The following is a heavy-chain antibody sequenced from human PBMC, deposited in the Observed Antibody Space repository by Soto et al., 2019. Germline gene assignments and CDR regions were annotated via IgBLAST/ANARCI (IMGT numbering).Heavy chain of an antibody. D-gene: IGHD5-18*01. CDR2: IKQDGSEK. Sequence: GGSLRLSCTASGFTFSSYWMSWVRQAPGKGLEWVANIKQDGSEKYYVDSVKGRFTISRDNAKNSLYLQMNSLRAEDTAVYYCAREAPRPIRGYSYGPDYWGQGTLVTVSS. V-gene: IGHV3-7*01. J-gene: IGHJ4*02. CDR3: AREAPRPIRGYSYGPDY. CDR1: GFTFSSYW.